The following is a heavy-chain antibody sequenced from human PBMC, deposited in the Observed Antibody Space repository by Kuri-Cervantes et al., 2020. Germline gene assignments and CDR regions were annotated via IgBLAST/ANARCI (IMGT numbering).Heavy chain of an antibody. CDR1: GYTFTGYY. J-gene: IGHJ6*02. CDR2: INPNSGGT. D-gene: IGHD6-13*01. CDR3: ARGAAAVSGYYYGMDV. Sequence: ASVKVSCKASGYTFTGYYIHWVRQAPGQGLEWMGWINPNSGGTNYAQKFQGRVTMTRDTSISTAYMELRSLRSDDTAVYYCARGAAAVSGYYYGMDVWGQGTTVTVSS. V-gene: IGHV1-2*02.